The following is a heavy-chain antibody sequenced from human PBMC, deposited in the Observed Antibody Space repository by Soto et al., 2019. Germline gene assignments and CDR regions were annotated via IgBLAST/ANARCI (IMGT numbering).Heavy chain of an antibody. J-gene: IGHJ2*01. D-gene: IGHD1-26*01. CDR3: AKGGSGSYLVWYFDL. Sequence: EVQLLESGGSLVQPGGSLRLSCAASGFTFRTYAMSWVRQAPGKGLECVSSISSSGDSAFYADSVKGRFTISRDNSKNTLYLQMNSLRAEDTALYYCAKGGSGSYLVWYFDLWGRGTLVTVSS. CDR1: GFTFRTYA. V-gene: IGHV3-23*01. CDR2: ISSSGDSA.